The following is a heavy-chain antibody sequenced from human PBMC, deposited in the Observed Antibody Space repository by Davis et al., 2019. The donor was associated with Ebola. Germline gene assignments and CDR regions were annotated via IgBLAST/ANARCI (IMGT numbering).Heavy chain of an antibody. CDR1: GYTFRRYG. J-gene: IGHJ5*02. V-gene: IGHV1-18*01. D-gene: IGHD4-11*01. CDR2: INSHNGNT. Sequence: AASVKVSCKASGYTFRRYGISWVRQAPGQGLEWMGWINSHNGNTNYAQKLQGRVTMTTDTSTSTAYMKLRSLRSDDTAVYYCARDQFQDYSNYAQVRFDPWGQGTLVTVS. CDR3: ARDQFQDYSNYAQVRFDP.